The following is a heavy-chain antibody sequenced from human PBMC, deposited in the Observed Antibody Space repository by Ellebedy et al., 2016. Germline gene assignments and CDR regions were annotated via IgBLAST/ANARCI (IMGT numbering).Heavy chain of an antibody. CDR3: ARSSPVGWYFDL. J-gene: IGHJ2*01. Sequence: SETLSLTXDVSGDSINTNIWWGWIRQPPGKRLERLGYIYHSGSTFYNPSLKSRVSMSLDTSKNQFSLNVSAVTAVDTAVYYCARSSPVGWYFDLWGRGTLVTVSS. D-gene: IGHD4-23*01. CDR2: IYHSGST. CDR1: GDSINTNIW. V-gene: IGHV4-28*01.